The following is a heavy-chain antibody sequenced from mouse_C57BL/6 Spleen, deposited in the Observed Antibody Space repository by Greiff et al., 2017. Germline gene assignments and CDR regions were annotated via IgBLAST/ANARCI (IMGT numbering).Heavy chain of an antibody. V-gene: IGHV1-50*01. CDR1: GYTFTSYW. CDR2: IDPSDSYT. J-gene: IGHJ2*01. CDR3: ARKEYYGSSYGYFDY. Sequence: KQSCKASGYTFTSYWMQWVKQRPGQGLEWIGEIDPSDSYTNYNQKFKGKATLTVDTSSSTAYMQLSSLTSEDSAVYYCARKEYYGSSYGYFDYWGQGTTLTVSS. D-gene: IGHD1-1*01.